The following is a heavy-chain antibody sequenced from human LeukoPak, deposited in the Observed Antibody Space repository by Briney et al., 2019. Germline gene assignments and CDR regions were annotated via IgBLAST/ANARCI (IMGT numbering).Heavy chain of an antibody. V-gene: IGHV3-23*01. J-gene: IGHJ6*02. CDR1: GFTFSSYA. Sequence: GGSLRLSCAASGFTFSSYAMSWVRQAPGKGLEWVSAISGSGGSTYYADSVKGRFTISRDNSKNTLYLQMNSPRAEDTAVYYCAKRIENYYYYYGMDVWGQGTTVTVSS. CDR3: AKRIENYYYYYGMDV. CDR2: ISGSGGST. D-gene: IGHD2-15*01.